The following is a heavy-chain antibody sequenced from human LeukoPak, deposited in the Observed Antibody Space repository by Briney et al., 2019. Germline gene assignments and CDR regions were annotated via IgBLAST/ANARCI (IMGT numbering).Heavy chain of an antibody. D-gene: IGHD5-12*01. J-gene: IGHJ5*02. CDR1: GGTFSSYA. V-gene: IGHV1-69*13. CDR2: IIPIFGTA. Sequence: SVKVSCKASGGTFSSYAISWVRQAPGQGLEWMGGIIPIFGTANYAQKFQGRVTITADESTSTAYMEVSSLTSEDTAVYYCAKGRASAGGYSGYDWGDWFDPWGQGTLVTVSS. CDR3: AKGRASAGGYSGYDWGDWFDP.